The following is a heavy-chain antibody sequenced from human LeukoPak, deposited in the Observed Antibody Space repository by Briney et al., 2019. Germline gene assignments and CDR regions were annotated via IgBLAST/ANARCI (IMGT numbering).Heavy chain of an antibody. CDR1: GFTVSSNY. Sequence: GGSLRLSCAASGFTVSSNYMSWVRQAPGKGLEWVSAISGSGGSTYYADSVKGRFTISRDNSKNTLYLQMNSLRAEDTAVYYCAKDPVGIAARHGDYWGQGTLVTVSS. D-gene: IGHD6-6*01. CDR3: AKDPVGIAARHGDY. V-gene: IGHV3-23*01. J-gene: IGHJ4*02. CDR2: ISGSGGST.